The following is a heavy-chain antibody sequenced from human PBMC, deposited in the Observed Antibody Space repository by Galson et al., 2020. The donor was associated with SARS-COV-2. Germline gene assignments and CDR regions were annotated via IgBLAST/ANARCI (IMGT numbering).Heavy chain of an antibody. V-gene: IGHV3-30-3*01. CDR2: ISSDGSNK. Sequence: GGSLRLSCAASGFTFSSSALHWVRQAPGKGLEWVALISSDGSNKLYADSVKGRFTISRDNSRNTLYLQMNSLRSEDTAVYYCARDPPTSDSSGYDSGYFDFWGQGTLVTVSS. CDR3: ARDPPTSDSSGYDSGYFDF. D-gene: IGHD3-22*01. CDR1: GFTFSSSA. J-gene: IGHJ4*02.